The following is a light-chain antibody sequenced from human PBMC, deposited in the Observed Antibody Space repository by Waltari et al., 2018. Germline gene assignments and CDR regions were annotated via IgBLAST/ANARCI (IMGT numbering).Light chain of an antibody. V-gene: IGKV3-15*01. Sequence: EIVMTQSPASLSVSPGERVTLSCRASQSVSTKLAWYQQKPGQAPRLVIYSASIRAADVPGRFSGIGSGTEFTLTISSLQSEDFAIYYCQQYDKWRDYTFGQGTKLDFK. CDR1: QSVSTK. J-gene: IGKJ2*01. CDR2: SAS. CDR3: QQYDKWRDYT.